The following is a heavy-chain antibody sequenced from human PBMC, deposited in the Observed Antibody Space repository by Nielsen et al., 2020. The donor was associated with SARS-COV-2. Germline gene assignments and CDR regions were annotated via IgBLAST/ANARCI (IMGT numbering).Heavy chain of an antibody. V-gene: IGHV3-13*01. CDR1: GFTFSSYD. CDR2: IGTAGDT. J-gene: IGHJ4*02. D-gene: IGHD4-23*01. CDR3: ARGLGRGGFDY. Sequence: GESLKISCAASGFTFSSYDMPWVRQATGKGLEWVSAIGTAGDTYYPGSVKGRFTISRENAKNSLYLQMNSLRAGDTAVYYCARGLGRGGFDYWGQGTLVTVSS.